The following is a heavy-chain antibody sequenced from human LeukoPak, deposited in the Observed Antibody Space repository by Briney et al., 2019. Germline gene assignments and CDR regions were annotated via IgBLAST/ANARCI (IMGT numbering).Heavy chain of an antibody. J-gene: IGHJ4*02. V-gene: IGHV3-21*01. D-gene: IGHD2-21*02. CDR1: GFTFSSYA. CDR3: ARGLDGTYCGGDCYPAY. CDR2: ISSSGNYI. Sequence: GGSLRLSCAASGFTFSSYAMHWVRQAPGKGLEWVSSISSSGNYIYYADSVKGRFTSSRDNAKKSLYLQMNSLRAEDTAVYYCARGLDGTYCGGDCYPAYWGQGTLVTVSS.